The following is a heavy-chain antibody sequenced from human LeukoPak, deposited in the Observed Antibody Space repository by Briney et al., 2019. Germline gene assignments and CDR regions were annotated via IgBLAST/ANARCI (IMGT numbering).Heavy chain of an antibody. J-gene: IGHJ4*02. CDR2: IHYSGNS. CDR3: ARRDWSAYQLDF. Sequence: NPSETLSLTCNVSGYYISRGYYWGWIRQPPGRGLEWIGSIHYSGNSHYNPSLKTRVSISVDTSKNQLSLKLTSVTAADTAVYFCARRDWSAYQLDFWGRGILVVASS. D-gene: IGHD3-3*01. V-gene: IGHV4-38-2*02. CDR1: GYYISRGYY.